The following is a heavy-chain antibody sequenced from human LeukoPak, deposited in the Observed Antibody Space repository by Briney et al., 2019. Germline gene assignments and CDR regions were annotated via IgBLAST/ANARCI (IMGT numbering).Heavy chain of an antibody. CDR1: GFTFSSYA. D-gene: IGHD3-22*01. J-gene: IGHJ4*02. CDR3: AKAALDGAYYYDSSGYYYDY. V-gene: IGHV3-23*01. CDR2: ISGSGGST. Sequence: PGGSLRLSCAASGFTFSSYAMSWVRQAPGKGLEWVSAISGSGGSTYYADSVKGRFTISRDNSKNTLYLQMNSLRAEDTAVYYCAKAALDGAYYYDSSGYYYDYWGQGTLVTVSS.